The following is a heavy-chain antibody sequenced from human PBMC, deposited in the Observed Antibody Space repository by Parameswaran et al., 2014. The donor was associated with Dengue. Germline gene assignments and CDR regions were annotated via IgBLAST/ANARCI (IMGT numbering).Heavy chain of an antibody. CDR2: ISAYNGNT. V-gene: IGHV1-18*01. CDR3: ARGRIAAAGTSSDY. Sequence: VRQAPGQGLEWMGWISAYNGNTNYAQKLQGRVTMTTDTSTSTAYMELRSLRSDDTAVYYCARGRIAAAGTSSDYWGRGTLVTVSS. D-gene: IGHD6-13*01. J-gene: IGHJ4*02.